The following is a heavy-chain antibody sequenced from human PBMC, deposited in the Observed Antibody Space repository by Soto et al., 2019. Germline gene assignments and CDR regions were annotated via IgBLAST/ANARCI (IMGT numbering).Heavy chain of an antibody. J-gene: IGHJ4*02. CDR2: IIPIFGTA. CDR1: GGTFSSYA. D-gene: IGHD2-15*01. Sequence: QVQLVQSGAEVKKPGSSVKVSCKASGGTFSSYAISWVRQAPGQGLEWMGGIIPIFGTANYAQKFQGRVTITADESTGTAYMELGSLRSEGKAVYYWARESRYCRWWKCHFPPGIDYWGQGTLVTVSS. CDR3: ARESRYCRWWKCHFPPGIDY. V-gene: IGHV1-69*12.